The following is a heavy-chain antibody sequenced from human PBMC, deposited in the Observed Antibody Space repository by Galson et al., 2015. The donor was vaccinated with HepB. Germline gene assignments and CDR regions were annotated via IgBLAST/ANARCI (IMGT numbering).Heavy chain of an antibody. CDR1: GFTFSSYG. CDR2: IWSEGSNK. D-gene: IGHD3-9*01. V-gene: IGHV3-33*01. Sequence: SLRLSCEASGFTFSSYGMHWVRQAPGKGLEWVARIWSEGSNKYYAHSVKGRFTISRDKSRNTLYMQMNRLRAEDAAVYYCARGLRYFDWPSSVYYYGMGVWGQGTTVTVSS. J-gene: IGHJ6*02. CDR3: ARGLRYFDWPSSVYYYGMGV.